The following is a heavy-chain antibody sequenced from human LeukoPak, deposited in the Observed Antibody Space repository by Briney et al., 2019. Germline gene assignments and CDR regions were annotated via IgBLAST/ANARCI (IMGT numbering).Heavy chain of an antibody. CDR2: IYTGGST. J-gene: IGHJ4*02. Sequence: GGSLRLSCAASGFPVSSKYMTWVRQAPGKGLEWVSVIYTGGSTYYADSVKGRFTISRDNSKNTLYLQMNSLRAEDTAVYYCARGLPELDYWGQGTLVTVSS. CDR3: ARGLPELDY. CDR1: GFPVSSKY. V-gene: IGHV3-53*01. D-gene: IGHD5-18*01.